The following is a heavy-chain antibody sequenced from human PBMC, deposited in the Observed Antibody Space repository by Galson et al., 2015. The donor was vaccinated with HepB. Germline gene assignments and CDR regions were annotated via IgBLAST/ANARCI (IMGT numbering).Heavy chain of an antibody. CDR3: ARYSSTMAFDY. V-gene: IGHV1-46*01. Sequence: SVKVSCKASGYTFTSYYMFWVRQAPGQGLEWMGLINPSGDSATYSQKFQGTVTTTRDTSTSTVYMELSSLRSEDTAVYYCARYSSTMAFDYWGQGTLVTVSS. J-gene: IGHJ4*02. CDR1: GYTFTSYY. CDR2: INPSGDSA. D-gene: IGHD2-2*01.